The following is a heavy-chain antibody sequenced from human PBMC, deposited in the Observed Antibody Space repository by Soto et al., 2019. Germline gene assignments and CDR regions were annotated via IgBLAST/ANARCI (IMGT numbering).Heavy chain of an antibody. J-gene: IGHJ4*02. CDR1: GFILSNYA. CDR2: ISGSGDST. D-gene: IGHD6-19*01. V-gene: IGHV3-23*01. CDR3: ATARGKEVADNRVGFDF. Sequence: EVQLLESGGGLVQPGGSLRLSCAASGFILSNYAMSWVRQAPGKGLEWVSGISGSGDSTYYADSVKGRFTISRDNSKSTLYLQVNSLRAEDTAVYYCATARGKEVADNRVGFDFWGQGTLVTVSS.